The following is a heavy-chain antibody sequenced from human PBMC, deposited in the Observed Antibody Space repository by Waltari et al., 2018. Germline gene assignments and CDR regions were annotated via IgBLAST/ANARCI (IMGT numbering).Heavy chain of an antibody. CDR1: GGSISSSNW. CDR3: ARYPIVLMVYAIDAFDI. J-gene: IGHJ3*02. V-gene: IGHV4-4*02. Sequence: QVQLQESGPGLVKPSGTLSLTCAVSGGSISSSNWWSWVRQPPGKGLEWIGEIYHSGSTNYNPSLKSRVTISVDKAKNQFALKLSSVTAADTAVYYWARYPIVLMVYAIDAFDIWGQGTMVTVSS. CDR2: IYHSGST. D-gene: IGHD2-8*01.